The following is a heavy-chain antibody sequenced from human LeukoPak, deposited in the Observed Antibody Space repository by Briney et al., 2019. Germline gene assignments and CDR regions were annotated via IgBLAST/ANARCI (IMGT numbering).Heavy chain of an antibody. Sequence: SETLSLTCTVSGGSISSYYWSWIRQPPGKGLEWIGYIYYSWSTDYNPSLKSRVTISVDTSKNQFSLKLSSVTAADTAVYYCARGYRYSGSYYGAFDIWGQGTMVTVSS. D-gene: IGHD1-26*01. J-gene: IGHJ3*02. CDR1: GGSISSYY. CDR2: IYYSWST. CDR3: ARGYRYSGSYYGAFDI. V-gene: IGHV4-59*01.